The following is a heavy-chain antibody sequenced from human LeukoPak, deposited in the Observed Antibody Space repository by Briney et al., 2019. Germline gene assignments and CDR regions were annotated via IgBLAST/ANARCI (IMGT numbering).Heavy chain of an antibody. Sequence: SQTLSLTCTVSGGSINSNSYYWSWIRQPAGKGLEWIGRIYTSGSTNYNPSLKSRVTMSVDTSKNQCSLKLSSVTAADTAVYYCARRVTMIVVDTATYYYYYMDVWGKGTTVTVSS. V-gene: IGHV4-61*02. J-gene: IGHJ6*03. CDR3: ARRVTMIVVDTATYYYYYMDV. CDR1: GGSINSNSYY. CDR2: IYTSGST. D-gene: IGHD3-22*01.